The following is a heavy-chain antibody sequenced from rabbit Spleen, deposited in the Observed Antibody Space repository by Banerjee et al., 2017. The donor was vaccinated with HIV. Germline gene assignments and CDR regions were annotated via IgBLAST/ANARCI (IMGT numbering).Heavy chain of an antibody. CDR1: GFPFSNKAV. Sequence: QEQLEESGGGLVKPEGSLTLTCKASGFPFSNKAVMCWVRQAPGKGLEWIACINIVTGKSVYASWAKGRFIMSRTSSTTVTLQMTSLTAADTATYFCARDTGSSFSSYGMDLWGPGTLVTVS. CDR3: ARDTGSSFSSYGMDL. CDR2: INIVTGKS. D-gene: IGHD8-1*01. V-gene: IGHV1S45*01. J-gene: IGHJ6*01.